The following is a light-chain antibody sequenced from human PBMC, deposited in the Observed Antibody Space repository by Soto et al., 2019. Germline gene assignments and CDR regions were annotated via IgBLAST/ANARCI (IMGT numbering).Light chain of an antibody. Sequence: AVQMTQSPSSLSASVGDRVIITCRASQDVGSVLGWYQQKPGKAPNLLIFDASTLESGVPIRFSGSRSGTDFTLSISSLQPVDFGTYYCLQASRDIWTFGLGTKVE. CDR3: LQASRDIWT. J-gene: IGKJ1*01. V-gene: IGKV1-6*01. CDR1: QDVGSV. CDR2: DAS.